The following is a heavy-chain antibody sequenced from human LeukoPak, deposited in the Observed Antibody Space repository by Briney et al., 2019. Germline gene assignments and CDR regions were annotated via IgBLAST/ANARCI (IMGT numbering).Heavy chain of an antibody. CDR2: INAGNGNT. Sequence: ASVKVSCKASGYTFTSYAMHWVRQAPGQRLEWMGWINAGNGNTKYTQKFQGRVTMTRDTSISTAYTELSRLRSDDTAVYYCARRFGSTSRGGYYYYYMDVWGKGTTVTVSS. V-gene: IGHV1-3*01. J-gene: IGHJ6*03. D-gene: IGHD2-2*01. CDR3: ARRFGSTSRGGYYYYYMDV. CDR1: GYTFTSYA.